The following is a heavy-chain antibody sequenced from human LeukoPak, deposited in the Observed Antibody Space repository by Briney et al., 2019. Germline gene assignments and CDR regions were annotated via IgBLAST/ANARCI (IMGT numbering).Heavy chain of an antibody. D-gene: IGHD5-12*01. CDR2: VSGSGGST. CDR1: GFTFSSYA. Sequence: GGSLRLSCAASGFTFSSYALSEVRQAPGKGLEWVSGVSGSGGSTYYADSVKGRFTISRDNSKNTLYLQMNSLRAEDTAVYYCAKDLDIVATITGNWGQGTLVTVSS. V-gene: IGHV3-23*01. CDR3: AKDLDIVATITGN. J-gene: IGHJ4*02.